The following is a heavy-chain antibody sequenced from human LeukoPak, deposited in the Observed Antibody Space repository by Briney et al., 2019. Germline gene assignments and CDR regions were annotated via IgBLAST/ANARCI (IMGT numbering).Heavy chain of an antibody. V-gene: IGHV5-10-1*01. Sequence: GESLKISCKGSGYSFTSYWISWVRQMPGEGLEWMGRIDPSDSYTNYSPSFQGHVTISADKSISTAYLQWSSLKASDTAMYYCARHGGYYGSGSPRLGYWGQGTLVTVSS. CDR1: GYSFTSYW. D-gene: IGHD3-10*01. CDR2: IDPSDSYT. CDR3: ARHGGYYGSGSPRLGY. J-gene: IGHJ4*02.